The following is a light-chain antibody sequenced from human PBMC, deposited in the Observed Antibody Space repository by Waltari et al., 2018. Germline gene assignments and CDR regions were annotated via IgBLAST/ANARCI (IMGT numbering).Light chain of an antibody. J-gene: IGKJ5*01. CDR1: QGISTY. Sequence: DIQLTQSPSFLSASIGDRVTITCRASQGISTYLAWYQQKPGKAPKLLIYAASTLQSGVPSRFSGSGSGTEFTLTISSLQPEDFATYHCQQYANLPHTFGQGTRLEIK. CDR3: QQYANLPHT. CDR2: AAS. V-gene: IGKV1-9*01.